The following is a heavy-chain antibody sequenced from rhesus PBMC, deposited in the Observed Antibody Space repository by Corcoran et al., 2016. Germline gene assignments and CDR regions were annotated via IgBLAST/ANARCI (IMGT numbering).Heavy chain of an antibody. D-gene: IGHD6-13*01. CDR1: GGSIPSAYYF. J-gene: IGHJ4*01. CDR3: ARNGRGSSWSYYFDY. CDR2: IDSKGEST. Sequence: QVQLQESGPGVVKPSETLSLTCAVSGGSIPSAYYFLSWLRQPPGKGREWIGGIDSKGESTNYNPSLKSRDTISKDTSKNLLSLKLTSVTAADTAVYYCARNGRGSSWSYYFDYWGQGVLVTVSS. V-gene: IGHV4S12*01.